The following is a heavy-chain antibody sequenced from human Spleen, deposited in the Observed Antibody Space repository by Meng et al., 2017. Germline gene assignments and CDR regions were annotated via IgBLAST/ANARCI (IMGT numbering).Heavy chain of an antibody. Sequence: QVVDSGGGLVLPGGSLRIYCAASGFTVRNNLMSWVRQAPGKGLEWVSILYRDGSTYYADSVRGRFTMSRDNSNRVQLQMNSLRGDDTAVYYCARDAVISAFDVCGHGRMVTVSS. V-gene: IGHV3-66*01. CDR2: LYRDGST. CDR1: GFTVRNNL. J-gene: IGHJ3*01. CDR3: ARDAVISAFDV. D-gene: IGHD3-22*01.